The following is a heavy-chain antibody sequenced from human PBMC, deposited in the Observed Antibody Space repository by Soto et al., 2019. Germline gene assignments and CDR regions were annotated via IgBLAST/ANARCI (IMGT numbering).Heavy chain of an antibody. V-gene: IGHV3-74*01. CDR2: INTDGSTT. J-gene: IGHJ4*02. CDR3: ARGTPFDC. Sequence: GGSLRLSCAASGFTFSNYWMYWVRQAPGKGLVWVSQINTDGSTTTYADSVKGRFTISRDNAKNTLYLQMSSLRAEDTAVYYCARGTPFDCWGQGALVTVSS. D-gene: IGHD1-7*01. CDR1: GFTFSNYW.